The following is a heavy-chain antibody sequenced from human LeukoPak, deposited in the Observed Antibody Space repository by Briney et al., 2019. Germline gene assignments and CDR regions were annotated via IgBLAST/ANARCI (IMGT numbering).Heavy chain of an antibody. Sequence: PGGSLRLSCAAPGFTFSDYYMSWIRQAPGKELEWVSDISSSSRYANYADSVKGRFTISRDNAKKSLYLQMNSLRAEDTAVYYCTRDKQQLDDYWGQGTLVTVSS. CDR3: TRDKQQLDDY. V-gene: IGHV3-11*05. D-gene: IGHD1-1*01. CDR2: ISSSSRYA. J-gene: IGHJ4*02. CDR1: GFTFSDYY.